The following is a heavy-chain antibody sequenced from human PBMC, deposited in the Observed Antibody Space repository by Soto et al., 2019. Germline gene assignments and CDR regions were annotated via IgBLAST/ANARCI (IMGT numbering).Heavy chain of an antibody. V-gene: IGHV4-30-2*01. CDR1: GGSITSGGYS. CDR3: DSTKYDVVGGSLWFDH. J-gene: IGHJ5*02. CDR2: MYHSGST. D-gene: IGHD2-21*01. Sequence: KTSETLSLTCAVSGGSITSGGYSWGWIRQPPGQGLEWIGYMYHSGSTYYNPSLKGRVTISLDHSRNQFSLRLNSVTAADTAVYFYDSTKYDVVGGSLWFDHWGQGTLVTVSS.